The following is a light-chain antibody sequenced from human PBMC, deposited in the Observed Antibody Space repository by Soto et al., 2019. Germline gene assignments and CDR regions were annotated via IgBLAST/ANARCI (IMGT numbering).Light chain of an antibody. CDR2: GAS. CDR3: QQYNDWPPQLT. Sequence: EIVMTQSPATLSVSPGERVTLSCRASQSVSSNLAWYQQKFGQAPRLLSYGASTRATGVPARFSGSGSGTEFTLTISSLQSEDFAIYYCQQYNDWPPQLTFGGGTKVEIK. CDR1: QSVSSN. J-gene: IGKJ4*01. V-gene: IGKV3-15*01.